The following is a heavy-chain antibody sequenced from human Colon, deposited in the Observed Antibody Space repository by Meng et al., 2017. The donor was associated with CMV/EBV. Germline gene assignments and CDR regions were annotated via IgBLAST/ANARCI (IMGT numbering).Heavy chain of an antibody. V-gene: IGHV1-2*02. D-gene: IGHD3-3*01. CDR2: INTYSGDT. CDR3: GTFGGDFDY. CDR1: GYTLTGYL. Sequence: QVHPHQAGHEMRETGTSWKVSCKASGYTLTGYLIHWVRQAPGQGLEWMGWINTYSGDTIYAQKFEVGVTMTRDASITTAYLELSSLKSDDTAVYYCGTFGGDFDYWGQGTLVTVSS. J-gene: IGHJ4*02.